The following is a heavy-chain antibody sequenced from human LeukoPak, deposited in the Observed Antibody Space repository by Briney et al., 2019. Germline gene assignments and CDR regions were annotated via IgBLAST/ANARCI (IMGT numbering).Heavy chain of an antibody. J-gene: IGHJ3*02. CDR3: ARGRRIAAAADAFDI. CDR1: GGSISSYY. V-gene: IGHV4-59*12. D-gene: IGHD6-13*01. Sequence: SETLSLTCTVSGGSISSYYWSWIRQPPGKGLEWIGYIYYSGSTNYNPSLKGRVTISVDRSKNQFSLKLSSVTAADTAVYYCARGRRIAAAADAFDIWGQGTMVTVSS. CDR2: IYYSGST.